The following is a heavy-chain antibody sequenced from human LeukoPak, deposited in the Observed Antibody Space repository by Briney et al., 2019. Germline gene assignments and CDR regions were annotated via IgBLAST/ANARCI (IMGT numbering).Heavy chain of an antibody. J-gene: IGHJ5*02. CDR3: AKGGDSSSNLNWFDP. D-gene: IGHD6-13*01. V-gene: IGHV4-59*01. CDR1: GGSISSYY. CDR2: IYYSGST. Sequence: SETLSLTCTVSGGSISSYYWSWIRQPPGKGLEWIGNIYYSGSTNYNPSLKSRVTISVDTSKNQFSLKLSSVTAADTAVYYCAKGGDSSSNLNWFDPWGQGTLVTVSS.